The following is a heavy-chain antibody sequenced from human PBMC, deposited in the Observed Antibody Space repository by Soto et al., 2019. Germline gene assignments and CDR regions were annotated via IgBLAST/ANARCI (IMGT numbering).Heavy chain of an antibody. CDR1: GDSISSNNNY. Sequence: PSETLSLTCTVSGDSISSNNNYWSWIRQPPGESLEWIGFISYSGTTSYSPSLKSRVAISLDTSKNQFSLSLSSVTAADTAVYYCARGVGYAGVDYWGQGTLVTVSS. CDR2: ISYSGTT. J-gene: IGHJ4*02. CDR3: ARGVGYAGVDY. D-gene: IGHD5-12*01. V-gene: IGHV4-30-4*01.